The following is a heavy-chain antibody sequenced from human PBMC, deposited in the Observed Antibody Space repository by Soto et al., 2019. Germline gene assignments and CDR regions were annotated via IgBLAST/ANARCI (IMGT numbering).Heavy chain of an antibody. D-gene: IGHD2-2*01. CDR3: ASYYCSSTRCPGVDV. CDR2: IYYTGSST. J-gene: IGHJ6*02. Sequence: PSETLSLTCTVSGGPMSSGDYYWTWIRQPPGKGLEWIGYIYYTGSSTYYNPSLKSRVTISVDTSKNQFSLKLSSVTAADTAVYYCASYYCSSTRCPGVDVWGQGTTVTVSS. V-gene: IGHV4-30-4*01. CDR1: GGPMSSGDYY.